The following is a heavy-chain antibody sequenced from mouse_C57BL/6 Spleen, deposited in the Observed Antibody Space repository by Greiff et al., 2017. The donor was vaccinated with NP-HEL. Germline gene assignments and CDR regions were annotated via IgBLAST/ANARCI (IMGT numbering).Heavy chain of an antibody. CDR3: ARVLRPYYFDY. D-gene: IGHD2-12*01. J-gene: IGHJ2*01. V-gene: IGHV5-16*01. Sequence: EVKLVESEGGLVQPGSSMKLSCTASGFTFSDYYMAWVRQVPEKGLEWVANINYDGSSTYYLDSLKSRFIISRDNAKNILYLQMSSLKSEDTATYYCARVLRPYYFDYWGQGTTLTVSS. CDR1: GFTFSDYY. CDR2: INYDGSST.